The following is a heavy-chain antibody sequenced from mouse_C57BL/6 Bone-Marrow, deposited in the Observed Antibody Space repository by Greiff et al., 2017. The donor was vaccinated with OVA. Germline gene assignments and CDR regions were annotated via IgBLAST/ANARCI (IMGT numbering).Heavy chain of an antibody. Sequence: VQLKESGGDLVKPGGSLKLSCAASGFTFSSYGMSWVRQTPDKRLEWVATISSGGSYTYYPDSVKGRFTISRDNAKNTLYLQMSSLKSEDTAMYYCARRGNHDYWGQGTTLTGSS. V-gene: IGHV5-6*01. D-gene: IGHD2-1*01. CDR1: GFTFSSYG. J-gene: IGHJ2*01. CDR2: ISSGGSYT. CDR3: ARRGNHDY.